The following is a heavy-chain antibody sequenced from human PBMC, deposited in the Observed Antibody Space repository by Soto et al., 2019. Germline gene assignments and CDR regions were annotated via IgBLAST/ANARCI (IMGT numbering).Heavy chain of an antibody. J-gene: IGHJ4*02. Sequence: ASVKVSCKASGYSFTGYYLHWVRQAPGQGLEWMGWTNPNSGGTNYAQKFQGRVTMTRDTSISTAYMELTGLTSDDTAVYYCAKDESSTSYNYALDYWGQGTLVTVSS. CDR1: GYSFTGYY. D-gene: IGHD1-1*01. V-gene: IGHV1-2*02. CDR3: AKDESSTSYNYALDY. CDR2: TNPNSGGT.